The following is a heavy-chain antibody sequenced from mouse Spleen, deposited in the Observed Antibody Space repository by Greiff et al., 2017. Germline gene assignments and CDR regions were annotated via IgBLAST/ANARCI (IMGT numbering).Heavy chain of an antibody. CDR1: EYEFPSHD. J-gene: IGHJ4*01. CDR3: ARVYYDYDGYAMDY. CDR2: INSDGGST. D-gene: IGHD2-4*01. V-gene: IGHV5-2*01. Sequence: EVKLVESGGGLVQPGESLKLSCESNEYEFPSHDMSWVRKTPEKRLELVAAINSDGGSTYYPDTMERRFIISRDNTKKTLYLQMSSLRSEDTALYYCARVYYDYDGYAMDYWGQGTSVTVSS.